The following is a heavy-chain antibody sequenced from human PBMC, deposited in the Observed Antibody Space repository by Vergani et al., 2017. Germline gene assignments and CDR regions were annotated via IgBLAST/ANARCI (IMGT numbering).Heavy chain of an antibody. Sequence: EVQLVESGGGLVQPGGSLRLSCAASGFTFSSYSMNWVRQAPGKGLEWVSYISSSSSTTYYADSVKGRFTISRDNAKNSLYLQMNSLRAEDTAVYYCARVTTRYYYDSSGYPGAFDIWGQGTMVTVSS. D-gene: IGHD3-22*01. J-gene: IGHJ3*02. CDR2: ISSSSSTT. V-gene: IGHV3-48*01. CDR3: ARVTTRYYYDSSGYPGAFDI. CDR1: GFTFSSYS.